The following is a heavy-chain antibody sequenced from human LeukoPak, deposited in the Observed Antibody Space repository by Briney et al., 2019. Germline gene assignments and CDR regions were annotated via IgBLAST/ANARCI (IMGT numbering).Heavy chain of an antibody. D-gene: IGHD5-18*01. CDR1: GGTFSSYA. Sequence: SVKVSCTASGGTFSSYAISWVRQAPGQGLEWVGGIIPIFGTANYAQKFQGRVTITADESTSTAYMELSSLRSEDTAVYYCARARSYGYSDWFDPWGQGTLVTVSS. J-gene: IGHJ5*02. CDR2: IIPIFGTA. CDR3: ARARSYGYSDWFDP. V-gene: IGHV1-69*13.